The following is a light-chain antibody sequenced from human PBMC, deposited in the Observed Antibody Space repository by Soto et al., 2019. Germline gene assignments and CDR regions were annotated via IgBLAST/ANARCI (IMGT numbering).Light chain of an antibody. J-gene: IGKJ5*01. CDR3: QQRSNWPIT. V-gene: IGKV3-11*01. Sequence: EFVWTQSPGTLSLSPGERATLSCRASQSVSSYLAWYQQKPGQAPRLLIYDASNRATGIPARFSGSGSGTDFTLTISSLEPEDFAVYYCQQRSNWPITFGQGTRLEIK. CDR2: DAS. CDR1: QSVSSY.